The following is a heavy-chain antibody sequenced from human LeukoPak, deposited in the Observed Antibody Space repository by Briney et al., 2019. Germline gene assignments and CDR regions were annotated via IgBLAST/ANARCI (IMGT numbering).Heavy chain of an antibody. D-gene: IGHD6-13*01. CDR2: ISYDGSNK. Sequence: PGGSLRLSCTASGFTFSSYAMHWVRQAPGKGLEWVGVISYDGSNKYYADSVKGRLTISKDKSRNTLYLQMNSLRAEDTAVYYCARDLAAAGTSLGYYYGMDVWGQGTTVTVSS. V-gene: IGHV3-30-3*01. CDR1: GFTFSSYA. J-gene: IGHJ6*02. CDR3: ARDLAAAGTSLGYYYGMDV.